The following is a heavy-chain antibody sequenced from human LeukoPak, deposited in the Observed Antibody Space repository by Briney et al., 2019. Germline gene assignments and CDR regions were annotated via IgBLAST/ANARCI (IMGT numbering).Heavy chain of an antibody. D-gene: IGHD3-9*01. Sequence: PSETLFLTCTVSGGSISSGGYYWSWIRQHPGKGLEWIGNIYYSGSTYYNPSLKSRVTISVDTSKNQFSLKLSSVTAADTAVYYCARESDILIGFGMDVWGQGTTVTVSS. CDR1: GGSISSGGYY. CDR3: ARESDILIGFGMDV. J-gene: IGHJ6*02. CDR2: IYYSGST. V-gene: IGHV4-31*03.